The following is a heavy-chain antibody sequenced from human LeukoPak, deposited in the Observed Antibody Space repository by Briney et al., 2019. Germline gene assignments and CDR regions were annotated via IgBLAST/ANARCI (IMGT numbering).Heavy chain of an antibody. CDR2: IKLDGSEK. CDR3: ARDQYDTWSRRGNFDS. J-gene: IGHJ4*02. D-gene: IGHD3-3*01. CDR1: GFTISSYW. Sequence: PGGSLRLSCVASGFTISSYWMHWVRQAPGKGLEWVANIKLDGSEKNYVDSVKGRFTISRDNTKNSLYLQMNSLRAEDTAVFYCARDQYDTWSRRGNFDSWGQGTLVIVSS. V-gene: IGHV3-7*03.